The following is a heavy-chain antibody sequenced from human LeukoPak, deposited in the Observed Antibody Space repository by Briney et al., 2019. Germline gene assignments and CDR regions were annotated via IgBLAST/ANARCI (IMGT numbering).Heavy chain of an antibody. CDR3: ASPTQQLVFQN. J-gene: IGHJ1*01. D-gene: IGHD6-13*01. CDR1: GFTVSSNS. Sequence: GGSLRLSCAASGFTVSSNSMSWVRQAPGKGLEWVSVIYRGGNTYYADSVRGRFTISRDNSKNTLYLQMNSLRAEDTAVYYCASPTQQLVFQNWGQGTLVTVSS. V-gene: IGHV3-53*01. CDR2: IYRGGNT.